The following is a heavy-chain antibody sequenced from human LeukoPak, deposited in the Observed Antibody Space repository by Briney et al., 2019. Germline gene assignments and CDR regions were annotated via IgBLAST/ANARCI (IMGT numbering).Heavy chain of an antibody. CDR1: GFTFSSYA. CDR3: ATYSSSWYCFDY. Sequence: SGGSLRLSCAASGFTFSSYAMSWVRQAPGKGQEWVSAISGSGGSTYYADSVKGRFTISRDNSKNTLYLQMNSLRAEDTAVYYCATYSSSWYCFDYWGQGTLVTVSS. J-gene: IGHJ4*02. CDR2: ISGSGGST. V-gene: IGHV3-23*01. D-gene: IGHD6-13*01.